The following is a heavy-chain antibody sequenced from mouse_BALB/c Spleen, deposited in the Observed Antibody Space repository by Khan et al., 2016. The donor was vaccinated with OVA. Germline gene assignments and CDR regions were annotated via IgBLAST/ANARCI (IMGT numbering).Heavy chain of an antibody. Sequence: QVQLKESGAELARPGASVKMPCKASGYTFTSYTIHWIKKRPGQGLEWIGYINPSNGYTNYNQKFKDKATLTTDKSSTTAYLQLRSLTSDDSAVNNCVRDGAYHRNDGWVAYWGQGTLVTVSA. J-gene: IGHJ3*01. D-gene: IGHD2-14*01. CDR1: GYTFTSYT. CDR2: INPSNGYT. V-gene: IGHV1-4*01. CDR3: VRDGAYHRNDGWVAY.